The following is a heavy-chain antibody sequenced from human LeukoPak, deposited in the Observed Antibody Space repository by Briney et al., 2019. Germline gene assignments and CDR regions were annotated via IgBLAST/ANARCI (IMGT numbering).Heavy chain of an antibody. D-gene: IGHD3-9*01. J-gene: IGHJ4*02. CDR2: INHSGST. Sequence: SETLSLTCAVYGGSFSGYYWSWIRQSPGKGLEWIGEINHSGSTNYNPSFKSRVIISVDTSKNQFSLILTSVTAADTAVYYCARGPTIVYDPLTGYYYFDYWDQGTLVTVSS. V-gene: IGHV4-34*01. CDR1: GGSFSGYY. CDR3: ARGPTIVYDPLTGYYYFDY.